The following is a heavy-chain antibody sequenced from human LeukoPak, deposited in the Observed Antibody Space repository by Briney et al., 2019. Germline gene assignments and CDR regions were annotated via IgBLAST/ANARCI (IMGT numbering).Heavy chain of an antibody. CDR1: GGSISSYY. CDR3: ARDRITMIVVVRGAFDI. Sequence: SETLSLTCTVSGGSISSYYWSWIRQPPGKGLEWIGYIYYSGSTYYNPSLKSRVTISVDTSKNQFSLKLSSVTAADTAVYYCARDRITMIVVVRGAFDIWGQGTMVTVSS. D-gene: IGHD3-22*01. V-gene: IGHV4-59*12. J-gene: IGHJ3*02. CDR2: IYYSGST.